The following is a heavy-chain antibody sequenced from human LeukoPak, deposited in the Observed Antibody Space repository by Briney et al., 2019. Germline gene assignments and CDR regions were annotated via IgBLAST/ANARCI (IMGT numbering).Heavy chain of an antibody. J-gene: IGHJ4*02. CDR2: ISSSGSTI. Sequence: GGSLRLYCAASGFTFSSYEMNWVRQAPRKGLEWVSYISSSGSTIYYADSVKGRFTISRDNAKNSLYLQMNSLRAEDTAVYYCARESPYFDYWGQGTLVTVSS. V-gene: IGHV3-48*03. CDR1: GFTFSSYE. CDR3: ARESPYFDY.